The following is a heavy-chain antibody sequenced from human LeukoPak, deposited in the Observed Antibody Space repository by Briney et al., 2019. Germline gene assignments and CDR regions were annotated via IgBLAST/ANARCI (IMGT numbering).Heavy chain of an antibody. J-gene: IGHJ4*02. V-gene: IGHV4-39*07. CDR1: GGSISSNNYY. D-gene: IGHD1-20*01. Sequence: SETLSLTCTISGGSISSNNYYWGWIRQPPGKGLEWIGSINHSGSTNYNPSLKSRVTISVDTSKNQFSLKLSSVTAADTAVYYCASQDLYNWNYVDYWGQGTLVTVSS. CDR2: INHSGST. CDR3: ASQDLYNWNYVDY.